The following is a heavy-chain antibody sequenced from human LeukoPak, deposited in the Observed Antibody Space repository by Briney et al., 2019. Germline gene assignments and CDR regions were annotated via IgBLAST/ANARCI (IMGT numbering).Heavy chain of an antibody. D-gene: IGHD5-24*01. J-gene: IGHJ3*02. CDR2: IRYDGSNK. Sequence: GGSLRLSCAASGFTFSSYGMHWVRQAPGKGLEGVAFIRYDGSNKYYADSVKGRFTISRDNSKNTLYLQMNSLRAEDTAVYYCATKEGRWLQFDAFDIWGQGTMVTVSS. CDR1: GFTFSSYG. CDR3: ATKEGRWLQFDAFDI. V-gene: IGHV3-30*02.